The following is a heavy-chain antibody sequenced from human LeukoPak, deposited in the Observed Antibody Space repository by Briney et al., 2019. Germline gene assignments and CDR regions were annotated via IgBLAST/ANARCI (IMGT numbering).Heavy chain of an antibody. D-gene: IGHD3-10*01. CDR2: IWYDGSDK. CDR1: GYTFSSHG. Sequence: GGSLRLSCAVCGYTFSSHGMHWVRQAPGKGLEWVAAIWYDGSDKYYADFVKGRFTISRDNSKNMLYLQMNSRRAEDTAVYYCLRDLTSVLRAYGIDVWGQGTRSPSP. J-gene: IGHJ6*02. V-gene: IGHV3-33*01. CDR3: LRDLTSVLRAYGIDV.